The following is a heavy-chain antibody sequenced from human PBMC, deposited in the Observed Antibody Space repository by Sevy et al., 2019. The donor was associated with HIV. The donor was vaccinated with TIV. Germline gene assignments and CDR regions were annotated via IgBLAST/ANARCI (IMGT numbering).Heavy chain of an antibody. CDR2: ISYDGSNK. CDR3: GGGGGWGGELLGFDY. D-gene: IGHD1-26*01. CDR1: GFTFGSYA. J-gene: IGHJ4*02. V-gene: IGHV3-30-3*01. Sequence: GGSLRLSCAASGFTFGSYALHWVRQAPGKGLEWVAVISYDGSNKYYAGSVKGRFTISRDNSKNTLYLQMNSLRAEDTVVYYCGGGGGWGGELLGFDYWGQGTLVTVSS.